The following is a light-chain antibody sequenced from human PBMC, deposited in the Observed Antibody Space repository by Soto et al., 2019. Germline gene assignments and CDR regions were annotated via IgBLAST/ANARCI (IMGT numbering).Light chain of an antibody. CDR3: QQRRDWPLT. CDR1: ESINNF. V-gene: IGKV3-11*01. CDR2: DAS. Sequence: ELVLTQSPAILSLSPGERATLSCRASESINNFLIWYQQKPGQPPRLLISDASNRATGIPARFSGSGSETDFTLTISSLEPEDFAVYYCQQRRDWPLTFGGGTKVEIK. J-gene: IGKJ4*01.